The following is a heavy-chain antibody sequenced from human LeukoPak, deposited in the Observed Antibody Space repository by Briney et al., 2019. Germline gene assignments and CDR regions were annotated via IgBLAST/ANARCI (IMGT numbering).Heavy chain of an antibody. CDR2: SSSGSSTI. CDR3: ARGEQDMATMSIDY. CDR1: GFTFSNYA. J-gene: IGHJ4*02. V-gene: IGHV3-48*01. D-gene: IGHD5-24*01. Sequence: GGSLRLSCAASGFTFSNYAMNWVRQAPGKGLEWVSYSSSGSSTIYYADSVKGRLTISRDNAKNSLFLQMNSLRAEDTAVYYCARGEQDMATMSIDYWGQGTLVTVSS.